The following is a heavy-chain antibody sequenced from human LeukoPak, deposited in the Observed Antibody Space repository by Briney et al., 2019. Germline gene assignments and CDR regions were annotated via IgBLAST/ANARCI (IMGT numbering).Heavy chain of an antibody. V-gene: IGHV5-10-1*01. J-gene: IGHJ4*02. CDR3: ARRSGYHDY. CDR1: GYSFTNYW. CDR2: IDPSDSYT. D-gene: IGHD3-22*01. Sequence: GESLRISCKGSGYSFTNYWISWVRQMPGKGLEWMGRIDPSDSYTNYSPSFQGHVTISADRSINTAYLQWCSLQASDTAMYYCARRSGYHDYWGQGTVVTVSS.